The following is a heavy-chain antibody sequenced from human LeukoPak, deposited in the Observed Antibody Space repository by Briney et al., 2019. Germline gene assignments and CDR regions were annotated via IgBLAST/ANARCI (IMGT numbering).Heavy chain of an antibody. CDR2: INPNSGGT. D-gene: IGHD3-10*01. CDR3: VRAGGGYDYGWGAFDI. J-gene: IGHJ3*02. Sequence: ASVKVSCKASGYTFTGYYMHWVRQAPGQGLEWMGWINPNSGGTNYAQKFQARVTMTRDTSISTAYMELSGLRSDDTAVYYCVRAGGGYDYGWGAFDIWGQGTMVTVSS. CDR1: GYTFTGYY. V-gene: IGHV1-2*02.